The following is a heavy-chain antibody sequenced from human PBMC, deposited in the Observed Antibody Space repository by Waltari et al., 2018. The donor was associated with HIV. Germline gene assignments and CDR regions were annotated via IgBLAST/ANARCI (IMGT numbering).Heavy chain of an antibody. Sequence: QVQLVESGGGVVQPGRSLSLSCAASGFPFSSCGMPWVRQAPGKGLEWVADIWYDGSKKYYADFVKGRFTISRDNSKNTLYLQMNSLRAEDTAVYYCARDQVYYYGSGSQYYSYGMDVWGQGTTVTVSS. V-gene: IGHV3-33*01. CDR2: IWYDGSKK. CDR3: ARDQVYYYGSGSQYYSYGMDV. D-gene: IGHD3-10*01. CDR1: GFPFSSCG. J-gene: IGHJ6*02.